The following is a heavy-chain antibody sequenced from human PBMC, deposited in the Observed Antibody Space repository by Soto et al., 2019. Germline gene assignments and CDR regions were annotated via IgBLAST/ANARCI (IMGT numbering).Heavy chain of an antibody. D-gene: IGHD3-16*01. CDR2: IYFAGTT. J-gene: IGHJ4*02. CDR1: GGSLSPNY. Sequence: QVQLQESGPGLVKPSETLSLTCSVSGGSLSPNYWSWIRQPPGKGLEWIGYIYFAGTTTYNPSLKSRVTLSLDASKNQFSLRVTSVTAADTGVYYCARLGAYFQALDSWGQGTLVTVSS. V-gene: IGHV4-59*08. CDR3: ARLGAYFQALDS.